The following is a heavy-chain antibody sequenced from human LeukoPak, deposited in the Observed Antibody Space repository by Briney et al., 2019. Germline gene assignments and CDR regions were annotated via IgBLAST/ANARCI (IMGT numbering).Heavy chain of an antibody. Sequence: RGSLRLSCEASGLTFGDYWMTWVRQAPGKGLECVANIKQDGSENHYVDSVKGRFTISRDNAKNSLSLQMNSLRAEDTAVYYCATYWRCFDWLLSDIWGLGTLVTVSS. V-gene: IGHV3-7*05. J-gene: IGHJ3*02. CDR3: ATYWRCFDWLLSDI. D-gene: IGHD3-9*01. CDR1: GLTFGDYW. CDR2: IKQDGSEN.